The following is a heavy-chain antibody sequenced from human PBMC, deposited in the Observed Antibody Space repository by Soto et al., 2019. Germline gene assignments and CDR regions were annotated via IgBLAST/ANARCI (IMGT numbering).Heavy chain of an antibody. J-gene: IGHJ4*02. V-gene: IGHV3-30*18. CDR1: GFTFSDYA. Sequence: GGSLILSCAASGFTFSDYAMHLVRQAPGKGLERVAVVSHDGRNTHYADYVKGRFTISRDSSKNTVSLEMTSLRAEDTAVYYCAKGGRQWLVTSDFNYWGQGALVTVSS. D-gene: IGHD6-19*01. CDR2: VSHDGRNT. CDR3: AKGGRQWLVTSDFNY.